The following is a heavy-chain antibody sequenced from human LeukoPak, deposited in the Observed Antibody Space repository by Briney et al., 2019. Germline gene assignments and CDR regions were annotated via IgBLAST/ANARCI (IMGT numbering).Heavy chain of an antibody. CDR3: VRGSMGPDY. Sequence: GGSLRLSCAASGFTFNNHWMHWARQAPGKGLVWVSRITNDGNTTTHANAVKGRFTMSRDNAKNTLFLQMNSLRAEDTAVYYCVRGSMGPDYWGERDLVTVSS. V-gene: IGHV3-74*01. CDR1: GFTFNNHW. J-gene: IGHJ4*02. CDR2: ITNDGNTT.